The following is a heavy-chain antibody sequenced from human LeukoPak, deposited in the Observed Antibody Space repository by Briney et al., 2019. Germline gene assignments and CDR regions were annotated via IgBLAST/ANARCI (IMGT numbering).Heavy chain of an antibody. CDR3: ATSIAVAGEAADY. CDR2: IYPGDSDT. D-gene: IGHD6-19*01. V-gene: IGHV5-51*01. J-gene: IGHJ4*02. Sequence: GESLKISCKGSGYRFTSYWIGWVRQMPGKGLEWMGIIYPGDSDTRYSPSFQGQVTISADQSISTAYLQWSSLKASDTAMYYCATSIAVAGEAADYWGQGTLVTVSS. CDR1: GYRFTSYW.